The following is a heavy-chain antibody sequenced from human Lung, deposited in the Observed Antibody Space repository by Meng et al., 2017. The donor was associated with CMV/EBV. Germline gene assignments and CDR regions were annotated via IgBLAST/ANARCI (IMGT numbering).Heavy chain of an antibody. J-gene: IGHJ4*02. D-gene: IGHD6-19*01. CDR2: INWNGGST. Sequence: SCAASGFTFDDYGMSWVRQAPGKGLEWVAGINWNGGSTGYADSVKGRFTISRDNAKNSLYLQMNSLRAEDTALYYCARGGYSSGWYGNYFYYWRQGTLVTVSS. CDR3: ARGGYSSGWYGNYFYY. V-gene: IGHV3-20*04. CDR1: GFTFDDYG.